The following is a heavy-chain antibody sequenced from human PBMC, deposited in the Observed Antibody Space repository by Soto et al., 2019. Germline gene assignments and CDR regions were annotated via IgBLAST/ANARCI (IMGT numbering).Heavy chain of an antibody. D-gene: IGHD4-17*01. Sequence: QGQLVQSGAEVKKPGASVKVSCGTSGFRFTSYSFHWVRQAPAQGLQWMGWINAGRGKTKYSQQFQGRVTFTWDTSANTVYMELGRLTSEDTSVFYCARWIDNGYFDYWGQGTLVTVSA. CDR2: INAGRGKT. V-gene: IGHV1-3*01. CDR1: GFRFTSYS. J-gene: IGHJ4*02. CDR3: ARWIDNGYFDY.